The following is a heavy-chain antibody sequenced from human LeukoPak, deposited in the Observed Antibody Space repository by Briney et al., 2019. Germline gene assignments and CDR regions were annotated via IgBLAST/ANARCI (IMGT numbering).Heavy chain of an antibody. CDR1: GGSFSGYY. Sequence: SETLSLTCAVYGGSFSGYYWSWIRQPPGKGLEWIGEINHSGSTNYNPSLKGRVTISVDTSKNQFSLKLSSVTAADTAVYYCASGTSRNWYFDLWGRGTLVTVSS. V-gene: IGHV4-34*01. CDR2: INHSGST. J-gene: IGHJ2*01. D-gene: IGHD2-2*01. CDR3: ASGTSRNWYFDL.